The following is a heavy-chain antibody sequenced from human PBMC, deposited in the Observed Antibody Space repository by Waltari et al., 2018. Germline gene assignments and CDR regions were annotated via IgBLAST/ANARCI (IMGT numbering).Heavy chain of an antibody. Sequence: EVQLVQSGAEVKKPGESLKISCKGSGYSFTSYWIGWVRQMPGKGLEWMGIIYPGDSETRYSPSFQGQVTISVDKSISTAYLQWSSLKASDTAMYYCARLSEGSNWFDAFDIWGQGTIVTVSS. CDR1: GYSFTSYW. V-gene: IGHV5-51*01. CDR2: IYPGDSET. CDR3: ARLSEGSNWFDAFDI. D-gene: IGHD6-13*01. J-gene: IGHJ3*02.